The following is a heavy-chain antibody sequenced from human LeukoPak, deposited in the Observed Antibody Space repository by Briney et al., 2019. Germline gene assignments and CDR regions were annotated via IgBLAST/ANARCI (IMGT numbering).Heavy chain of an antibody. D-gene: IGHD4-17*01. CDR2: ISSSGGTI. J-gene: IGHJ4*02. Sequence: QAGGSLRLSCTASGFTFRNYGMHWVRQAPGKGLEWVSYISSSGGTIYYTDSVKGQFTISRDNAKNSLYLQMNSLRAEDTAVYYCARGTYGDYDYWGQGTLVTVYS. CDR1: GFTFRNYG. V-gene: IGHV3-48*04. CDR3: ARGTYGDYDY.